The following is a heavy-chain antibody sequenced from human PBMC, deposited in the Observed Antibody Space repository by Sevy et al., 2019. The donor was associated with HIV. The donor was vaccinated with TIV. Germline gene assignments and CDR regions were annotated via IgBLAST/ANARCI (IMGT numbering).Heavy chain of an antibody. J-gene: IGHJ6*02. V-gene: IGHV4-59*01. Sequence: SETLSLTCIVSGGSISDYYWSWIRQPPGKGPEWIGYIYYSGSTKYNPSLKSRVTISVDTSKNQFSLKLSSVTAADTAVYCCARVNYDSSGYYPTDYGMDVWGQGTTVTVSS. D-gene: IGHD3-22*01. CDR3: ARVNYDSSGYYPTDYGMDV. CDR1: GGSISDYY. CDR2: IYYSGST.